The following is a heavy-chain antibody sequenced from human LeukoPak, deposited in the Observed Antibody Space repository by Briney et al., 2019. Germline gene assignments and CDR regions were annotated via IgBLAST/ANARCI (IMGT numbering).Heavy chain of an antibody. D-gene: IGHD3-16*01. J-gene: IGHJ4*02. CDR1: GFTYSGYA. CDR2: ISGSGGST. Sequence: GGSLRLSCAASGFTYSGYAMNWVRQAPGKGLEWVSAISGSGGSTYYADSVKGRFTISRDNSKNTLYLQMNSLRAEDTAVYYCARAVRGRPRGGTYDYWGQGTLVTVSS. V-gene: IGHV3-23*01. CDR3: ARAVRGRPRGGTYDY.